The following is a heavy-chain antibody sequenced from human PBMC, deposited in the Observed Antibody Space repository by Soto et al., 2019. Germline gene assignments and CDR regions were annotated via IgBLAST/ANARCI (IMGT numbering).Heavy chain of an antibody. CDR1: GGTFSSYT. D-gene: IGHD4-4*01. CDR3: ARVSGIYSNYYFDY. CDR2: IIPILGIA. J-gene: IGHJ4*02. Sequence: QVQLVQSGAEVKKPGSSVKVSCTASGGTFSSYTISWVRQAPGQGLEWMGRIIPILGIANYAQKFQGRVTITADKSTSTADVEPSSLRADATAVYYCARVSGIYSNYYFDYWGQGTLVTVSS. V-gene: IGHV1-69*02.